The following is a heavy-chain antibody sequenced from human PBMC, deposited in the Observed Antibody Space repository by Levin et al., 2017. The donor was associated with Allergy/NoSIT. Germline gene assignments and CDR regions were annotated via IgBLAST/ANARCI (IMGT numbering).Heavy chain of an antibody. Sequence: PGGSLRLSCAASGFTFSDYYMSWIRQAPGKGLEWVSYISSSGSTVHYADSVKGRFTFSRDNVKNSLYLQMNSLRAEDTAVYYCVRGQGYTATTGYYYYGMGVWGQGTTVTVSS. J-gene: IGHJ6*02. CDR1: GFTFSDYY. V-gene: IGHV3-11*01. D-gene: IGHD1-1*01. CDR2: ISSSGSTV. CDR3: VRGQGYTATTGYYYYGMGV.